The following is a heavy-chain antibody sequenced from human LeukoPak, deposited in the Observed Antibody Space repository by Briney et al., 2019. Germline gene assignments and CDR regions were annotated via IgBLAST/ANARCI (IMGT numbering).Heavy chain of an antibody. V-gene: IGHV3-66*01. CDR1: GFIISNNY. Sequence: GGSLRLSCAASGFIISNNYVSWVRQAPGRGLEWVSIFSAGGQAFYAESVKGRFSISRDRSRNTLNLQMSGLRVEDSALYYCATIVGAPVYWGQGTLVAVSS. CDR3: ATIVGAPVY. CDR2: FSAGGQA. J-gene: IGHJ1*01. D-gene: IGHD1-26*01.